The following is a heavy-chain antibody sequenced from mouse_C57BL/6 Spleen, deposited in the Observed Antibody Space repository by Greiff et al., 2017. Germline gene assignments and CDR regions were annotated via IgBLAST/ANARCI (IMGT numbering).Heavy chain of an antibody. V-gene: IGHV5-17*01. CDR2: ISSGSSTI. D-gene: IGHD1-1*01. CDR3: ARPYYGSSYGRYFDV. CDR1: GFTFSDYG. J-gene: IGHJ1*03. Sequence: EVQRVESGGGLVKPGGSLKLSCAASGFTFSDYGMHWVRQAPEKGLEWVAYISSGSSTIYYADTVKGRFTISRDNAKNTLFLQMTSLRSEDTAMYYCARPYYGSSYGRYFDVWGTGTTVTVSS.